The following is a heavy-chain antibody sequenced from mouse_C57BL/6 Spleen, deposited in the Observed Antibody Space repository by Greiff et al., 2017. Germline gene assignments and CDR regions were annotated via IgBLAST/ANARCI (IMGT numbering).Heavy chain of an antibody. D-gene: IGHD1-1*01. CDR1: GYTFTSYW. Sequence: QVQLQQPGAELVMPGASVKLSCKASGYTFTSYWMHWVKQRPGQGLEWIGEIDPSDSYTNYNQKFKGKATLTVDKYSSSAYMQLSSLTSEDSAVYYCERSGSYCSSPYYFDYWGQVTTLTVSS. CDR3: ERSGSYCSSPYYFDY. V-gene: IGHV1-69*01. J-gene: IGHJ2*01. CDR2: IDPSDSYT.